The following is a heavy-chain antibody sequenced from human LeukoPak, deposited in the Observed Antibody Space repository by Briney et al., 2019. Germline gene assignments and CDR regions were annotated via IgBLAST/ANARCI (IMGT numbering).Heavy chain of an antibody. J-gene: IGHJ5*02. CDR1: GGSISSSSYY. Sequence: PSETLSLTCTVSGGSISSSSYYWGWIRQPPGKGLEWIGEINHSGSTNYNPSLKSRVTISVDTSKNQFSLKLSSVTAADTAVYYCARLAERRSWFDPWGQGTLVTVSS. D-gene: IGHD1-1*01. V-gene: IGHV4-39*01. CDR2: INHSGST. CDR3: ARLAERRSWFDP.